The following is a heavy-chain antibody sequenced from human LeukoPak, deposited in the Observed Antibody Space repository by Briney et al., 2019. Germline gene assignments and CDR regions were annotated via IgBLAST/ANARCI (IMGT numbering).Heavy chain of an antibody. CDR3: ARDRDLAAAGSFHNYFDY. V-gene: IGHV4-61*08. J-gene: IGHJ4*02. D-gene: IGHD6-13*01. CDR2: IYYSGST. CDR1: GGSISSGGYY. Sequence: SETLSLTCTVSGGSISSGGYYWSWIRQPPGKGLEWIGYIYYSGSTNYNPSLKSRVTISVDTSKNQFSLKLSSVTAADTVVYYCARDRDLAAAGSFHNYFDYWGQGTLVTVSS.